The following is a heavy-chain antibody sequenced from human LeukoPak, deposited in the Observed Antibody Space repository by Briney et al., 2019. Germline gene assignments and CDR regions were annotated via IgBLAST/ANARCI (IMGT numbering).Heavy chain of an antibody. CDR2: ISSSGSTI. V-gene: IGHV3-11*04. CDR3: AKGLMYYDSSGYGAYYFDY. J-gene: IGHJ4*02. CDR1: GFTFSDYY. Sequence: GGSLRLSCAASGFTFSDYYMSWIRQAPGKGLEWVSYISSSGSTIYYADSVKGRFTISRDNAKNSLYLQMNSLRAEDTAVYYCAKGLMYYDSSGYGAYYFDYWGQGTLVTVSS. D-gene: IGHD3-22*01.